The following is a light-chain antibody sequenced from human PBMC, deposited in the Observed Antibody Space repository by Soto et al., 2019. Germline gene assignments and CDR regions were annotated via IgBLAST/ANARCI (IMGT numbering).Light chain of an antibody. CDR1: QSISNY. V-gene: IGKV1-39*01. Sequence: DIQMTQSPSSLSASVGDRVTITCRASQSISNYLNWYQQKPGKAPKVLIYAASTLQSGVPSRFSGSGSGTDFTLTISSLQPEDFATYYCQQSYSTPTTFGQGTRLEIK. CDR2: AAS. J-gene: IGKJ5*01. CDR3: QQSYSTPTT.